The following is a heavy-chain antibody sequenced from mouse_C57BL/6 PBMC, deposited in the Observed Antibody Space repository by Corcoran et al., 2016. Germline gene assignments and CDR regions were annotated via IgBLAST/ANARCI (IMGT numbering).Heavy chain of an antibody. CDR3: AINSNWYFDV. Sequence: QVQVQQSGAELMKPGASVKLSCKATGYTFTGYWIEWVKQRPGHGLEWIGEILPGSGYTNYNEKFKGKATITADTSSNTAYMQFSSLTTEDSAIYYCAINSNWYFDVWGTGTTVTVSS. D-gene: IGHD2-5*01. CDR1: GYTFTGYW. V-gene: IGHV1-9*01. J-gene: IGHJ1*03. CDR2: ILPGSGYT.